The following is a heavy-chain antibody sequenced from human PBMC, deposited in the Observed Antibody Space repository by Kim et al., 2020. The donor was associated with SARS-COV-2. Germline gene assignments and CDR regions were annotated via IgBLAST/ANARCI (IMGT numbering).Heavy chain of an antibody. CDR2: LSCSADET. J-gene: IGHJ4*02. V-gene: IGHV3-23*01. D-gene: IGHD6-19*01. CDR1: GFTFSTYA. CDR3: ARRGGSGWGGFDY. Sequence: GGSLRLSWAASGFTFSTYAMNWVRQAPGKGLEWVSTLSCSADETHYAESVRGRFTISRDNSKNTLDLQMNSLGAEDTGVYYCARRGGSGWGGFDYWGQGTLVTVST.